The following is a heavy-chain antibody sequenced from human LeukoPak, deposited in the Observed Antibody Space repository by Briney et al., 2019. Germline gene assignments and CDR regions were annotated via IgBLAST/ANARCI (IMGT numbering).Heavy chain of an antibody. CDR3: ARDHWYDILGFDY. D-gene: IGHD3-16*01. CDR2: TYYRSKWYN. V-gene: IGHV6-1*01. CDR1: GDSVSSQSAT. J-gene: IGHJ4*02. Sequence: SQTLSLTCAISGDSVSSQSATWNWIRQSPSRGLEWLGRTYYRSKWYNDYAISVKGRITITPDTPKNQFSLQLKSVTPEDIAVYYCARDHWYDILGFDYWGQGSLVIVSS.